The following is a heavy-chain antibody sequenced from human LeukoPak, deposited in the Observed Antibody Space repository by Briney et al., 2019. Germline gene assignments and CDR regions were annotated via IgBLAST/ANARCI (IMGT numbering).Heavy chain of an antibody. J-gene: IGHJ4*02. CDR3: AKDGMTPALDY. CDR1: GFTFSRNG. V-gene: IGHV3-30*18. Sequence: GKSLRLSCAGSGFTFSRNGMHWVRQAPGKGLEWVAVISHDGSDKYYADSVKGRFTISRDNYKNTLYLQMNSLRAEDTAVYYCAKDGMTPALDYWGQGTLVTVS. CDR2: ISHDGSDK.